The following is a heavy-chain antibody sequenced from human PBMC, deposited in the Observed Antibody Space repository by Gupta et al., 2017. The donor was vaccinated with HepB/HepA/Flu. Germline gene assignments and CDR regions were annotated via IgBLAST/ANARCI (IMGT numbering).Heavy chain of an antibody. D-gene: IGHD3-9*01. V-gene: IGHV4-39*01. CDR1: GGSISSSSYY. J-gene: IGHJ6*02. CDR2: IYYSGST. CDR3: ARQKSYILRYFDSGAGGMDV. Sequence: QLQLQESGPGLVKPSETLSLTCTVSGGSISSSSYYWGWIRQPPGKGLEWIGSIYYSGSTYYNPSLKSRVTISVDTSKNQFSLKLSSVTAADTAVYYCARQKSYILRYFDSGAGGMDVWGQGTTVTVSS.